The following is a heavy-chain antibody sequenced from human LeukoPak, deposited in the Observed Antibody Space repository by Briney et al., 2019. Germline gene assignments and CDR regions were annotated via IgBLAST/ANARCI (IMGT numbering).Heavy chain of an antibody. CDR1: GFTFSGYW. CDR2: IKSDGSST. J-gene: IGHJ5*02. Sequence: GGSLRLSCVASGFTFSGYWMHWVRQAPGKGLVWVSRIKSDGSSTTYADSVKGRFTVSRDNAKNTLYLQMNSLRAEDTAVYYCVKSDWFDPWGQGTLVTVSS. V-gene: IGHV3-74*03. CDR3: VKSDWFDP.